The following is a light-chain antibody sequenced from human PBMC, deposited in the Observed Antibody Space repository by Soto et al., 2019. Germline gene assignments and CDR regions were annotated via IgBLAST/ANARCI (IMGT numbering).Light chain of an antibody. CDR2: GVS. Sequence: QSALTQPRSVSGSPGQSVTISCTGTSSDVGGYNYVSWYQQHPGKAPKVMIYGVSKRPSGVPDRFSGSKSGNTASLTISGLQAEDEADYYCCSYAGSDTDVFGGGTKLTVL. V-gene: IGLV2-11*01. CDR1: SSDVGGYNY. J-gene: IGLJ2*01. CDR3: CSYAGSDTDV.